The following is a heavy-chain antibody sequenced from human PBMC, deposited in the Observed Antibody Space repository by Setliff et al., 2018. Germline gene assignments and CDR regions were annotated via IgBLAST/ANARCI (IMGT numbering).Heavy chain of an antibody. CDR3: ARVSGFQYMDV. J-gene: IGHJ6*03. D-gene: IGHD3-3*01. Sequence: SETLSLTCTVSGGSINNYYWSWIRQPAGKGLEWIGQVYTSWSTNYNPSLKSRVTISLDTSKNQFSLNLSSLTAADTAVYYCARVSGFQYMDVWGKGTTVTVSS. CDR2: VYTSWST. CDR1: GGSINNYY. V-gene: IGHV4-4*07.